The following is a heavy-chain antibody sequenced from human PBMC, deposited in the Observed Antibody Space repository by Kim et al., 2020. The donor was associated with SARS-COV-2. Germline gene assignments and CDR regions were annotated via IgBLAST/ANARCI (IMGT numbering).Heavy chain of an antibody. D-gene: IGHD3-10*01. V-gene: IGHV3-30*01. Sequence: SGKGRFTISRDNSKNTLYLQMNSLRAEDTAVYYCARVGGSGSYPVWYFDYWGQGTLVTVSS. CDR3: ARVGGSGSYPVWYFDY. J-gene: IGHJ4*02.